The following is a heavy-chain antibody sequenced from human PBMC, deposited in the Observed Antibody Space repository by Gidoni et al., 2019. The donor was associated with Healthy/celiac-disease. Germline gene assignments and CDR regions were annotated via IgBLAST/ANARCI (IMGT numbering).Heavy chain of an antibody. V-gene: IGHV3-33*01. CDR3: ARGSSGWNYDY. D-gene: IGHD6-19*01. Sequence: QVQLVESGGGVVQPGRSLRLSCAASGFIFSSYGMHWVRQAPGKGLEWVAVIWNDGNKKYYGDFVKGRFTISRDNSKSTLYLQMTSLRAEDTAVDYCARGSSGWNYDYWGQGILVTVSS. J-gene: IGHJ4*02. CDR2: IWNDGNKK. CDR1: GFIFSSYG.